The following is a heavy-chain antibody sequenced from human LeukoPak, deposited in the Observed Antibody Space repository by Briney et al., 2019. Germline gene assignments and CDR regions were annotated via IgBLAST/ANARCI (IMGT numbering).Heavy chain of an antibody. CDR2: INPNSGGT. Sequence: ASVKVSCKASGYTFTGYYIHWVRQAPGQGLEWMGWINPNSGGTNYAQKFQGRVTMTRDTSITTAYMELSRLRSDDTAVYYCVSENWGALHSGRFYFYGMDVWGQGTTVTVSS. J-gene: IGHJ6*02. CDR1: GYTFTGYY. V-gene: IGHV1-2*02. D-gene: IGHD6-13*01. CDR3: VSENWGALHSGRFYFYGMDV.